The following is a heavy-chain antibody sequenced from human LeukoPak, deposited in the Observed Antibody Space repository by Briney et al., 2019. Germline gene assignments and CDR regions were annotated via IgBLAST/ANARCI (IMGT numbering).Heavy chain of an antibody. CDR3: ARDNGWSADF. Sequence: PGGSLRLSCAASGFTFSRHWMYWVRQAPGKGLEWVANIKQDGSAKPYVDSVKGRFTISRDNAKNSLFLQMNSLRVEDTAVYYCARDNGWSADFWGQGTLVGVSS. J-gene: IGHJ4*02. V-gene: IGHV3-7*03. CDR2: IKQDGSAK. CDR1: GFTFSRHW. D-gene: IGHD2-15*01.